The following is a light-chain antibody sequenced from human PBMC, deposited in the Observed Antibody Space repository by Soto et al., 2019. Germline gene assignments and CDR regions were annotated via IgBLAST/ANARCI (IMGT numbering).Light chain of an antibody. CDR2: KVS. Sequence: DVVMTQSPLSLPVTLGQPASISCRSSQSLEYSDGNTYLNWFQQRPGQSPRRLIYKVSTRDSGVPDRFSGSGSGTDFTLKISMVEAEDVGLYYCMQATHWPRTFGQGTKVEIK. CDR3: MQATHWPRT. J-gene: IGKJ1*01. CDR1: QSLEYSDGNTY. V-gene: IGKV2-30*01.